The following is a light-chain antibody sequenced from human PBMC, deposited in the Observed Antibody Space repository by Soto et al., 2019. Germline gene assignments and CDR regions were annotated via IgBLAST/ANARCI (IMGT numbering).Light chain of an antibody. J-gene: IGLJ1*01. Sequence: SYELTQPPSVSVSPGQTARITCSGDALPKQYAYWYQQRPGQAPVLVIYKDSERPSGIPERFSGSSSGTTVTLTISGVQAEDEAEYYCQSADSSGTYYVFGTGTRSPS. CDR3: QSADSSGTYYV. V-gene: IGLV3-25*02. CDR2: KDS. CDR1: ALPKQY.